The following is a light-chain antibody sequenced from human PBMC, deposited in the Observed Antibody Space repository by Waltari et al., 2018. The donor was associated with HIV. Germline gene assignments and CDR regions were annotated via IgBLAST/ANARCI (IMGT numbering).Light chain of an antibody. J-gene: IGKJ4*01. CDR2: AAS. V-gene: IGKV1-39*01. Sequence: DIQLTQSPASLSASVADRVLITCRASQNIGSSLNWYQQRPGKAPRLLVYAASNVQSGAPSRFSGSGSGTDFTLAICSLQPEDSATYYCQQSYKSPPTFGGGTKVEI. CDR1: QNIGSS. CDR3: QQSYKSPPT.